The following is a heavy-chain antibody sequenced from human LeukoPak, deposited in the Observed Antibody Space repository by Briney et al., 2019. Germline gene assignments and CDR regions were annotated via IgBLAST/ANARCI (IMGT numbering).Heavy chain of an antibody. Sequence: SETLSLTCAVYGGSFSGYYWSWIRQPPGKGLEWIGEINHSGSTNYNPSLKSQVTISVDTSKNQFSLKLSSVTAADTAVYYCARGRKYSSSWYGYWGQGTLVTVSS. CDR3: ARGRKYSSSWYGY. CDR2: INHSGST. J-gene: IGHJ4*02. V-gene: IGHV4-34*01. CDR1: GGSFSGYY. D-gene: IGHD6-13*01.